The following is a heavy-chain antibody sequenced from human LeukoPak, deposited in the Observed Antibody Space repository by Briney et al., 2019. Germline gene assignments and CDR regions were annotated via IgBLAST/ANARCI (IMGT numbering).Heavy chain of an antibody. CDR2: IYRIGNT. CDR3: AGRGQRYFRD. J-gene: IGHJ1*01. CDR1: GDSISSDH. Sequence: SETLSLTCSVSGDSISSDHWSWIRQPPGKGLEWIGYIYRIGNTDYNPSLESRVTISLDTSKNQLSLNLTSVTAADTAVYYCAGRGQRYFRDWGQGTLVTVSS. V-gene: IGHV4-4*08.